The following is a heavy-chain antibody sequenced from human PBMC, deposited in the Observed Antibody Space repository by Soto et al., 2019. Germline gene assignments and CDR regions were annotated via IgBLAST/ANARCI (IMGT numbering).Heavy chain of an antibody. D-gene: IGHD5-12*01. Sequence: QVQLVQSGAEVKNPGASMKVSCRATGYTFSSYFIHWVRQAPGQGLEWVGIINPNGGSTTYAQKFQGRVTMTRDTSTSTVYMELSSLRSEDTAVYYCAREGLRSGDEGEYFEYWGQGNLVTVSP. CDR3: AREGLRSGDEGEYFEY. J-gene: IGHJ4*02. V-gene: IGHV1-46*03. CDR1: GYTFSSYF. CDR2: INPNGGST.